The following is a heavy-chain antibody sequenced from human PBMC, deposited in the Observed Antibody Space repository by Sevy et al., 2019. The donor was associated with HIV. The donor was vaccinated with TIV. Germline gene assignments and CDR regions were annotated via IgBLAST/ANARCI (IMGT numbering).Heavy chain of an antibody. J-gene: IGHJ4*02. CDR1: GGSISTRSYY. CDR2: IYTSGST. CDR3: AREEEGTSYFDY. V-gene: IGHV4-61*02. D-gene: IGHD3-10*01. Sequence: SETLSLTCTVSGGSISTRSYYWSWIRQPAGKGLEWIGRIYTSGSTNYNPSLKSRVTISVDTSKNQFSLKLSSVTAADTAVYYCAREEEGTSYFDYLGQGTLVTVSS.